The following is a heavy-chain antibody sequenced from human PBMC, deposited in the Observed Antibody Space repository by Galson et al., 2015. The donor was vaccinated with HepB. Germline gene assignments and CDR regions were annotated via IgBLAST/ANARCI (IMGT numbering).Heavy chain of an antibody. V-gene: IGHV3-21*01. CDR1: GFTFSSYS. D-gene: IGHD1-26*01. J-gene: IGHJ4*02. CDR2: ITSSSTYI. Sequence: SLRLSCAASGFTFSSYSINWVRQAPGKGLEWVSSITSSSTYIYYADSVKGRFTISRDDAKNSLYLQMNSLRAEDTALYYCARAGWELTGLFDYWGQGTLVTVSS. CDR3: ARAGWELTGLFDY.